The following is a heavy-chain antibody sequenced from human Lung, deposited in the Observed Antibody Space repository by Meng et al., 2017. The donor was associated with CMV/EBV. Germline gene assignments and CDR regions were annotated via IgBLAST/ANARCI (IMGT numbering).Heavy chain of an antibody. V-gene: IGHV1-18*01. CDR1: DYSFTSYG. Sequence: ASVXVSCKASDYSFTSYGISWVRQAPGQGLEWMGWINTYKGNTNYAQKFQGRVTMTAETSTSTVYMEVRGLRFDDTAIYYCARSITIYRIDVWGLGTPVTVSS. CDR3: ARSITIYRIDV. J-gene: IGHJ6*02. CDR2: INTYKGNT. D-gene: IGHD3-3*01.